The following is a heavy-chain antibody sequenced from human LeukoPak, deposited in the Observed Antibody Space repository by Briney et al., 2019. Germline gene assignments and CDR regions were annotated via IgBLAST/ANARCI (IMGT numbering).Heavy chain of an antibody. CDR1: GASISSSIYY. Sequence: SETLSLTCTVSGASISSSIYYWGWIRQPPGKGLEWIGSIYYSGSTYYNPSLKSRVTISVDTSKNQFSLKLSSVTAADTAVYYCAGQERYCSNGVCLKHFDYWGQGTLVTVSS. CDR2: IYYSGST. J-gene: IGHJ4*02. CDR3: AGQERYCSNGVCLKHFDY. D-gene: IGHD2-8*01. V-gene: IGHV4-39*01.